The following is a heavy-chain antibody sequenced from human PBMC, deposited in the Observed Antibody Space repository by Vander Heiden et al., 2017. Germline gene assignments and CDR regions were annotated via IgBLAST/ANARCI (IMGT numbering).Heavy chain of an antibody. CDR1: GFTFSGSA. J-gene: IGHJ4*02. CDR3: TTPYYYDGSAYQRPIEY. V-gene: IGHV3-73*01. Sequence: EVQLVESGGGLVQPGGSLKLSCAASGFTFSGSALHWVRQASGKGLGWVGRIRIKSNNYATAYAASVKGRFTISRDDSKKTAYLQMNSLKTEDTAVYYCTTPYYYDGSAYQRPIEYWGQGTLVTVSS. CDR2: IRIKSNNYAT. D-gene: IGHD3-22*01.